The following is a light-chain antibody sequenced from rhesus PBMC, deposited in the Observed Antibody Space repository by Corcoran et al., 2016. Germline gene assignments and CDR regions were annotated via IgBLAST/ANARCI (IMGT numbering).Light chain of an antibody. J-gene: IGKJ1*01. V-gene: IGKV1-25*01. CDR2: GAS. Sequence: DIQMTQSPSSLSAPVGDRATITCRASQGSTNELAWYQQKPGVTPKLLIYGASTLQSGIPSRFSGSVSGSDFTLSHGRLHSEDFATFYYQQYYSLPWTFRLGTKLDVK. CDR3: QQYYSLPWT. CDR1: QGSTNE.